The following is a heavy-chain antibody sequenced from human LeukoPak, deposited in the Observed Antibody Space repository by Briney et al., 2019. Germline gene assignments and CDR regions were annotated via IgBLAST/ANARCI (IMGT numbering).Heavy chain of an antibody. CDR3: AKGYCSSTTCYSRFEY. CDR1: GFTFSSYA. CDR2: ISGSAGST. V-gene: IGHV3-23*01. D-gene: IGHD2-2*02. Sequence: GGSLRLSCAASGFTFSSYAMSWVRQAPGKGLEWVSAISGSAGSTFYADSVKGRFTMSRDSSKNTLYLQMNSLRAEDTAVYYCAKGYCSSTTCYSRFEYWGQGTLVTVSS. J-gene: IGHJ4*02.